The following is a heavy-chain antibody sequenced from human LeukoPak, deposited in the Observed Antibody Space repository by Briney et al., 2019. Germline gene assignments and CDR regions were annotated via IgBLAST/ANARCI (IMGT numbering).Heavy chain of an antibody. V-gene: IGHV3-7*01. CDR2: IKQDGSEK. Sequence: GGSLRLSCAASGFTFSTYWMSWVRQAPGKRLELVANIKQDGSEKYYVDSVKGRFTISRDNAKNSLYLQVNSLRAEDTAVYYCARNQRRLDYWGQGTLVTVSS. D-gene: IGHD1-14*01. CDR1: GFTFSTYW. J-gene: IGHJ4*02. CDR3: ARNQRRLDY.